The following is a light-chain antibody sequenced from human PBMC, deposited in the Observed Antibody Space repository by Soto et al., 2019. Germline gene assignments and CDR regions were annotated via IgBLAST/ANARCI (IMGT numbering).Light chain of an antibody. CDR3: MQALQTPGLT. CDR2: LGS. V-gene: IGKV2-28*01. Sequence: DIVMTQSPLSLPVTPGEPASISCRSSQSLLHSNGYNYLDWYLQKPGQSPQLLIYLGSNRASGVPDRFSGRGSGTDFTLKISRVEAEDVGVYYCMQALQTPGLTFGGGTKVDIK. CDR1: QSLLHSNGYNY. J-gene: IGKJ4*01.